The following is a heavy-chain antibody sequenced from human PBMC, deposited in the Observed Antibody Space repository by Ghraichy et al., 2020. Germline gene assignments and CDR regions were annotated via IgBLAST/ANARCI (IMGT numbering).Heavy chain of an antibody. V-gene: IGHV3-48*02. D-gene: IGHD4-23*01. CDR3: ARGSRVVRFYYYDGMDV. J-gene: IGHJ6*02. CDR1: GFSFNGYS. CDR2: ITSSSRTI. Sequence: GGSLRLSCVGSGFSFNGYSLNWVRQSPGKGLEWVGYITSSSRTISYADSVKGRFTISRDNAQNSLYLQMNSLRDEDTAVYYCARGSRVVRFYYYDGMDVWGQGTTVTVSS.